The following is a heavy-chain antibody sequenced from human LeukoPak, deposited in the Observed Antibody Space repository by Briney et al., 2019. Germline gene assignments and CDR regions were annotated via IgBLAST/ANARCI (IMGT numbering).Heavy chain of an antibody. V-gene: IGHV3-23*01. Sequence: GGSLRLSCAASGFTFSSHWMNWVRQAPGKGLEWVSGISGSGGSTYYADSVKGRFTISRDNSKNTLYLQINSLRAEDTAVYYCAKPPAGLFYYYYGMDVWGQGTTVTVSS. CDR1: GFTFSSHW. J-gene: IGHJ6*02. CDR2: ISGSGGST. CDR3: AKPPAGLFYYYYGMDV.